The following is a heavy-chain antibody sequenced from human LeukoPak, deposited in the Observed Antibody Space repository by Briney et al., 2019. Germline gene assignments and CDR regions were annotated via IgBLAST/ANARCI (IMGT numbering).Heavy chain of an antibody. CDR1: GFSFSSYA. D-gene: IGHD2-8*01. Sequence: GGSLRLSCAASGFSFSSYAMSWVRQAPGRGLDWVSTISSSGGDTFYADSVKGRFTISRDNSKNTLYLQMNSLRAEDTAVYYCAKAPPYTKYFESWGQGTLVTVSS. V-gene: IGHV3-23*01. J-gene: IGHJ4*02. CDR3: AKAPPYTKYFES. CDR2: ISSSGGDT.